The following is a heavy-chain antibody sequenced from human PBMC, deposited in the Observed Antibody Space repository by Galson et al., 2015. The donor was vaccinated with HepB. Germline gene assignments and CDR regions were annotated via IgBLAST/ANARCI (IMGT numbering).Heavy chain of an antibody. D-gene: IGHD1-1*01. CDR1: GGSFSSSY. CDR2: IYYSGRT. Sequence: ETLSLTCTVSGGSFSSSYWSWIRQPPEKEMEWIGNIYYSGRTNYNPSLRSRVTISVDTSKNQFSLKLSSVTAADTAVYYCAGAPNENFFDYWGQGTLVTVSS. CDR3: AGAPNENFFDY. V-gene: IGHV4-59*01. J-gene: IGHJ4*02.